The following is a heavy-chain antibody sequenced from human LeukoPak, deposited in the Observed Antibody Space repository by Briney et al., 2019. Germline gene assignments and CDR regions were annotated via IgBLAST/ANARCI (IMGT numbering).Heavy chain of an antibody. Sequence: SETLSLTCTVSGGSISSYYWSWIRQPPGKGLEWIGYIYYSGSTNYNPSLKSRVTISVDTSKNQFSLKLSSVTAADTAVYYCARQPSGFDAFDIWGQGTMVTVS. CDR1: GGSISSYY. V-gene: IGHV4-59*08. CDR2: IYYSGST. CDR3: ARQPSGFDAFDI. J-gene: IGHJ3*02.